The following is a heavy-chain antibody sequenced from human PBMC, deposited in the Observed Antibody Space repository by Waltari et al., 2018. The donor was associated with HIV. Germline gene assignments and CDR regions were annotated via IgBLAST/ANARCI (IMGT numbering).Heavy chain of an antibody. D-gene: IGHD1-7*01. CDR1: GFSFSSYW. CDR3: CVPAAIDLNYGY. CDR2: IKQDGSEK. V-gene: IGHV3-7*01. J-gene: IGHJ4*02. Sequence: EVQLVESGGGLVEPGGSLRLSCAASGFSFSSYWMSWVRQAPGKGLEWGANIKQDGSEKYYVDAVKGPFPISRDNPQNSLYLQMNSLRAEDPALYYCCVPAAIDLNYGYWGQGTLVTVSS.